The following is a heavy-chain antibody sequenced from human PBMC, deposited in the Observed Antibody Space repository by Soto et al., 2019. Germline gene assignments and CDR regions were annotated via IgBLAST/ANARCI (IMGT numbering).Heavy chain of an antibody. CDR1: GFTFSDYY. J-gene: IGHJ5*02. D-gene: IGHD5-18*01. V-gene: IGHV3-11*01. CDR2: ISSSGSTI. CDR3: ARSTPRGYSYDVNQFDP. Sequence: GGSLRLSCAASGFTFSDYYMSWIRQAPGKGLEWVSYISSSGSTIYYADSVKGRFTISRDNAKNSLYLQMNSLRAEDTAVYYCARSTPRGYSYDVNQFDPWGQGTLVTVSS.